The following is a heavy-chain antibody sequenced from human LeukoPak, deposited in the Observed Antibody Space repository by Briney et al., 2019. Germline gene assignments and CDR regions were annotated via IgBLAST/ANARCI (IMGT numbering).Heavy chain of an antibody. Sequence: VQPGGSLRLSCADSGFTFSSYAMSWVRQAPRKGLEWVSAISGSGGSTYYADSVKGRFTISRDNSKNTLYLQMNSLRAEDTAVYYCAKGGGAYNWFDPWGQGTLVTVSS. CDR3: AKGGGAYNWFDP. D-gene: IGHD3-10*01. J-gene: IGHJ5*02. CDR1: GFTFSSYA. V-gene: IGHV3-23*01. CDR2: ISGSGGST.